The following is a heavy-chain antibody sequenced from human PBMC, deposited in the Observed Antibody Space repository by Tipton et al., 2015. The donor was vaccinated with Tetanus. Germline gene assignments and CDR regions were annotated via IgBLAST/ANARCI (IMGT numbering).Heavy chain of an antibody. CDR1: GGTFSNYA. J-gene: IGHJ4*02. CDR2: ITPIFGTT. CDR3: ARAPNRLSRAYDF. Sequence: QLAQSGPEGKKPGSSVKVSCKASGGTFSNYALSWVRQAPGQGLEWVGGITPIFGTTNSAPKFQGIVTITADESTNTAYMELSSLRSEDTAVYYCARAPNRLSRAYDFWGQGTQITVSS. V-gene: IGHV1-69*01. D-gene: IGHD1-14*01.